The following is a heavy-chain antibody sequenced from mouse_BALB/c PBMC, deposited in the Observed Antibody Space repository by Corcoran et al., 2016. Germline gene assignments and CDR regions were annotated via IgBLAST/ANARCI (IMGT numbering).Heavy chain of an antibody. CDR1: GYTFTNYG. V-gene: IGHV9-3-1*01. J-gene: IGHJ4*01. CDR2: INTYTGEP. Sequence: QIQLVQSGPELKKPGETVKISCKASGYTFTNYGMNWVKQAPGKDLKWMGWINTYTGEPTYADDFKGRFAFSLETSASTAYLQINNLKDEDTATYFCTREPYAMDYWGQGTSVTVSS. CDR3: TREPYAMDY.